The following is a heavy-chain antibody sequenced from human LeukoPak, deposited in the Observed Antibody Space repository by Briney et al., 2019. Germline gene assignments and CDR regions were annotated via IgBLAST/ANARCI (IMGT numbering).Heavy chain of an antibody. CDR2: ISYDGSDK. Sequence: GSLSLYCAASGFTFSSYGMHWVRQAPGKGLEWVAAISYDGSDKYYADSVKGRFTISKDNSKNTLSLQMNSLRAEDTAVFFCAKDLRYSRGTSCYEATGMDVSGEGTTVTVSS. J-gene: IGHJ6*04. D-gene: IGHD2-2*01. CDR1: GFTFSSYG. V-gene: IGHV3-30*18. CDR3: AKDLRYSRGTSCYEATGMDV.